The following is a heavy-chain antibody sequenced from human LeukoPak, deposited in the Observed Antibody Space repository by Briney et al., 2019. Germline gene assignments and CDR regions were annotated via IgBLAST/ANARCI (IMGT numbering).Heavy chain of an antibody. J-gene: IGHJ2*01. CDR3: ARVALGSWYFDL. Sequence: ASVKVSCKASDYTFTNYGISWVRQAPGQGLEWMGWISTYNGNTNYAQKFQGRVTLTTDTSTSTAYMDLRSLRSDDTAVYHCARVALGSWYFDLWGRGTLVTVSS. D-gene: IGHD2-15*01. CDR1: DYTFTNYG. CDR2: ISTYNGNT. V-gene: IGHV1-18*01.